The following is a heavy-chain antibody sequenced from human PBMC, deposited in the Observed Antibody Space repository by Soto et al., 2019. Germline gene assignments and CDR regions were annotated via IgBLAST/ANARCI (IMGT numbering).Heavy chain of an antibody. CDR1: GFTFSSYW. Sequence: GSLRLSCAASGFTFSSYWMSWVRQAPGKGLEWVANIKQDGSEKYYVDSVKGRFTISRDNAKNSLYLQMNSLRAEDTAVYYCARDKQSSYCSSTSCYGSNWFDPWGQGTLVTVSS. J-gene: IGHJ5*02. D-gene: IGHD2-2*01. CDR2: IKQDGSEK. CDR3: ARDKQSSYCSSTSCYGSNWFDP. V-gene: IGHV3-7*03.